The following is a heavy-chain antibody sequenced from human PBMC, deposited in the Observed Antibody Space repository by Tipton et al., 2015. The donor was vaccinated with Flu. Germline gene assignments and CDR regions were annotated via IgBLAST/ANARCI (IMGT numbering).Heavy chain of an antibody. CDR3: ARDQGGY. D-gene: IGHD3-16*01. V-gene: IGHV4-39*07. J-gene: IGHJ4*02. CDR1: GGSISSGSYY. CDR2: IYYSGST. Sequence: TLSLTCTVSGGSISSGSYYWSWIRQPAGKGLEWIGSIYYSGSTYYNPSLKSRVTISVDTSKNQFSLKLSSVTAADTAVYYCARDQGGYWGQGTLVTVSS.